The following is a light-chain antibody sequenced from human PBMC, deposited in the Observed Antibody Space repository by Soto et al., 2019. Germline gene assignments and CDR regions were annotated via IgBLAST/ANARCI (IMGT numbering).Light chain of an antibody. J-gene: IGLJ1*01. V-gene: IGLV2-8*01. Sequence: QSARTQPPSASGSPGQSVTVSCTGTSGDVGGYDYVSWYQQHPGKAPKLMIYDVTKRPSGVPDRFSGSKSGNTASLTVSGLQAEDEADYYCSSFGVSNNVFGTATKLTVL. CDR1: SGDVGGYDY. CDR2: DVT. CDR3: SSFGVSNNV.